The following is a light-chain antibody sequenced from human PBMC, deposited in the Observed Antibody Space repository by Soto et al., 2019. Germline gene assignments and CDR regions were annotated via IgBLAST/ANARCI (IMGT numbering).Light chain of an antibody. V-gene: IGKV3-20*01. CDR1: QSVSSSY. CDR2: GAS. J-gene: IGKJ1*01. Sequence: EIVLTQSPGTLSVSPGERATLSGRSSQSVSSSYLAWYQQKPGQAPRLLIYGASSRATGIPDRFSGSGSGTDFTLTISRLEPEDFAVYYCQQYGSSLGWTFGQGTKVDIK. CDR3: QQYGSSLGWT.